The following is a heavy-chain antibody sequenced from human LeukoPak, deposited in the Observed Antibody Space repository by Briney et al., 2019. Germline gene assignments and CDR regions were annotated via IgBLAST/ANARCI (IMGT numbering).Heavy chain of an antibody. Sequence: GASVKVSCKPSGYTFTAYYIHWVRQAPGQGLEWMGWVDPNSGGTIYAQKFQGRVTMTKDTSISTVYMELNSLRSDDTAVYYCAKTLYMAAAPGGLDYWGQGTLVTVS. CDR2: VDPNSGGT. V-gene: IGHV1-2*02. J-gene: IGHJ4*02. CDR1: GYTFTAYY. CDR3: AKTLYMAAAPGGLDY. D-gene: IGHD6-13*01.